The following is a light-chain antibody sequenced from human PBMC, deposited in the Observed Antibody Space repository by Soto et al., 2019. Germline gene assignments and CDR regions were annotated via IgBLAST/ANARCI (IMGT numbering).Light chain of an antibody. J-gene: IGKJ4*01. CDR2: GAS. CDR1: QSVSSNY. V-gene: IGKV3-20*01. Sequence: EIVLTQSPGTLSLSPGERATLSCRASQSVSSNYLAWYQQKPGQAPRLLIYGASNRATGIPDRFSGSGSGTDFTLTISRLEPEDFAVYYCQQYGSSLALTFGGGTKVDIK. CDR3: QQYGSSLALT.